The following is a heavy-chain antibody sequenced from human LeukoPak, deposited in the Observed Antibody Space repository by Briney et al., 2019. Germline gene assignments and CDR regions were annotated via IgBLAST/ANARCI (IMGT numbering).Heavy chain of an antibody. D-gene: IGHD1-1*01. V-gene: IGHV3-7*04. Sequence: GGSLRLSCAASGFMFSDHWMSWVRQAPGEGLEWVANMRGDGGDKYFADSVRGRFSISRDNAKNSLYLQMSSLTAEDTAIYYCARDLIMEPAYDAFDLWGHGTMVTVSS. J-gene: IGHJ3*01. CDR2: MRGDGGDK. CDR1: GFMFSDHW. CDR3: ARDLIMEPAYDAFDL.